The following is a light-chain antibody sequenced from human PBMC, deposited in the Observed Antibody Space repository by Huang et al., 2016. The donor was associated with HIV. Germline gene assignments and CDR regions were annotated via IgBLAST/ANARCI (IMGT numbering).Light chain of an antibody. CDR1: QSVLDNSNNKNC. CDR2: WAS. CDR3: HQYYNTPYT. Sequence: DIVMTQSPDSLAVSLGERATINCKSNQSVLDNSNNKNCLAWFQQKPGQPPTLLIYWASSLESGVPDRFSGSGSGTDFTLTISSLQAEDVAVYYCHQYYNTPYTFGQGTKLEIK. V-gene: IGKV4-1*01. J-gene: IGKJ2*01.